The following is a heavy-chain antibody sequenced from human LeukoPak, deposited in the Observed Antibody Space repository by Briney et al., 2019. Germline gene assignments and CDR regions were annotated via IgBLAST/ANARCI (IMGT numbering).Heavy chain of an antibody. CDR2: INHSGST. CDR1: GGSFSGYY. Sequence: SETLSLTCAVYGGSFSGYYWSWIRQPPGKGLEWIGEINHSGSTNYNPSLKSRVTISVDTSKNQFSLKLSSVTAADTAVYYCARHYGRDTAMVGAYYYYMDVWGKGTTVTISS. J-gene: IGHJ6*03. D-gene: IGHD5-18*01. V-gene: IGHV4-34*01. CDR3: ARHYGRDTAMVGAYYYYMDV.